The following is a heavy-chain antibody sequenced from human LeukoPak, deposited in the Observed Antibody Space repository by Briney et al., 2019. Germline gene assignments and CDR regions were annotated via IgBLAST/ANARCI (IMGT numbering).Heavy chain of an antibody. CDR2: MNPNSGNT. D-gene: IGHD1-26*01. V-gene: IGHV1-8*03. CDR3: VRGAGATISYYHYYMDV. CDR1: GYTFTSYD. J-gene: IGHJ6*03. Sequence: PGASVKVSCKASGYTFTSYDINWVRQATGQGLEWVGWMNPNSGNTGYAQKFQGRVTITRNTSISTAYMELSSLRSEDTAVYYCVRGAGATISYYHYYMDVWGKGTTVTVSS.